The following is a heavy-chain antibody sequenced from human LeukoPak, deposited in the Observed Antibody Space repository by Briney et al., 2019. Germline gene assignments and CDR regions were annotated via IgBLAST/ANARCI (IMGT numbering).Heavy chain of an antibody. J-gene: IGHJ4*02. V-gene: IGHV3-20*04. CDR1: GFAFDDYG. CDR3: ARGVYTIETGGPSVDY. Sequence: PGGSLRLLCAASGFAFDDYGMSWVRLAPGKGREWVLGSNWNGGSTVYADSVKGRFTISRDNTKNSLYLQMNSLRAEDTDLYYCARGVYTIETGGPSVDYWGQGTLVAVSS. D-gene: IGHD7-27*01. CDR2: SNWNGGST.